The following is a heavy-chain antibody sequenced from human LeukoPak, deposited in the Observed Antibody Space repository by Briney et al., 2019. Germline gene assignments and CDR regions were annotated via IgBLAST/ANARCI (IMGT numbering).Heavy chain of an antibody. V-gene: IGHV4-34*09. CDR1: GGSFSGYY. CDR2: IYYSGST. J-gene: IGHJ6*02. CDR3: ARQMTTVSMDV. D-gene: IGHD4-4*01. Sequence: PSETLSLTCAVYGGSFSGYYWSWIRQPPGKGLEWIGYIYYSGSTYYNPSLKSRVTISVDTSKNQFSLKLSSVTAADTAVYYCARQMTTVSMDVWGQGTTVTVSS.